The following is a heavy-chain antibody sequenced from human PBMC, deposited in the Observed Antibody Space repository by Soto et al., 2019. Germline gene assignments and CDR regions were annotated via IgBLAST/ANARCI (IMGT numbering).Heavy chain of an antibody. D-gene: IGHD6-13*01. CDR3: AGSTSSWGV. Sequence: EVQVVESGGGLVQPGGSLRLSCVASGFTSSNYWMNWVRQAPGKGLEWVANIKQDGSEKNYVDSVKGRFTISRDNAKNSLYLQINSLRAEDTAVYYCAGSTSSWGVWGKGTTVTVSS. CDR1: GFTSSNYW. V-gene: IGHV3-7*01. CDR2: IKQDGSEK. J-gene: IGHJ6*04.